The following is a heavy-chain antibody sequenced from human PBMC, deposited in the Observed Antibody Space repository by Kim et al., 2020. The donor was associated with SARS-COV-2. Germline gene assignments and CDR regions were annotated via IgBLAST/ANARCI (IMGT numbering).Heavy chain of an antibody. CDR3: ARDRHLLTVGDKWGPKTGYWFDP. J-gene: IGHJ5*02. Sequence: GGSLRLSCAASGFTFSSYWMSWVRQAPGKGLEWVANIKQDGSEKYYVDSVKGRFTISRDNAKNSLYLQMNSLRAEDTAVYYCARDRHLLTVGDKWGPKTGYWFDPWGQGTLVTVSS. CDR2: IKQDGSEK. CDR1: GFTFSSYW. V-gene: IGHV3-7*01. D-gene: IGHD3-16*01.